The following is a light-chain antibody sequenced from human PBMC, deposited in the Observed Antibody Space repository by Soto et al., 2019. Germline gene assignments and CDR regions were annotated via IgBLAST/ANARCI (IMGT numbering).Light chain of an antibody. J-gene: IGLJ2*01. CDR3: QVWDGYSDHVV. CDR1: NIGGKS. Sequence: SYELTQAPSVSVAPGRTARISCGGNNIGGKSVHWYQQKPGQAPVLVIYYGSDRPSGIPERFSGSNSGNTATLTISRVEAGDEADYYCQVWDGYSDHVVFGGGTKLTVL. CDR2: YGS. V-gene: IGLV3-21*04.